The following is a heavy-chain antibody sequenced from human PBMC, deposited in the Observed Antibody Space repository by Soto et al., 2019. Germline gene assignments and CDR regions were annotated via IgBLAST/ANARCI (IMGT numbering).Heavy chain of an antibody. Sequence: QVQLVQSGAEVKKPGSSVKVSCKASGSTFSSFTISWVRQAPGQGLEWMGGIIPFSGTANYAQKVQGRVTITADKSTWTAYMELSRLRSEDTAVYYCARALRSEKESWGQGTLVTVSS. CDR1: GSTFSSFT. CDR2: IIPFSGTA. D-gene: IGHD1-26*01. CDR3: ARALRSEKES. J-gene: IGHJ5*02. V-gene: IGHV1-69*06.